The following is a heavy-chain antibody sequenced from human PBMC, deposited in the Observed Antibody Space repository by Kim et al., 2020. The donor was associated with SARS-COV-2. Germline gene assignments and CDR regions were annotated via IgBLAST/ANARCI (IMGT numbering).Heavy chain of an antibody. D-gene: IGHD5-12*01. Sequence: GGSLRLSCAASGFTFSSYTMSWVRQAPGKGLEWVSTIYANGGSTYYADSVKGRFSISRDNSRNTLYLQINSLRAEDTAVYFCAKRVSTGVRQFFDYWGQGTLVTVSS. J-gene: IGHJ4*02. V-gene: IGHV3-23*01. CDR2: IYANGGST. CDR3: AKRVSTGVRQFFDY. CDR1: GFTFSSYT.